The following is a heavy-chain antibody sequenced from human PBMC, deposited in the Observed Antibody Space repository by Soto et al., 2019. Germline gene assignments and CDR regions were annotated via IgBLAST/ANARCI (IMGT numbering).Heavy chain of an antibody. CDR3: GKDVGDYVPYYYGVDV. CDR1: GFTFKTHA. Sequence: QVQLVESGGGVVQPGTSLRLSCAASGFTFKTHAMHWVPQAPGKGLEWMAVIAYDGNEKFYADSVKGRFTISRDNSKNALYLQINTLRNEDTAVYYCGKDVGDYVPYYYGVDVWGQGTTVTVSS. V-gene: IGHV3-30*18. D-gene: IGHD1-26*01. J-gene: IGHJ6*02. CDR2: IAYDGNEK.